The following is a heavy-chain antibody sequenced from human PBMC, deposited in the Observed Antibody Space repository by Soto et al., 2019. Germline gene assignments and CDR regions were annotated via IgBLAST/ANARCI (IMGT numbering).Heavy chain of an antibody. CDR2: IKPDGSEK. Sequence: GGSLRLSCAASGFTFSSHWMSWVRQAPGKGLEGVANIKPDGSEKWYVDSVKGRFTISRDDAKNSLYLQMNSLRAEDTAVYYCARDYLVVPHRVIDYWGQGTLVTVSS. CDR1: GFTFSSHW. CDR3: ARDYLVVPHRVIDY. J-gene: IGHJ4*02. D-gene: IGHD2-2*01. V-gene: IGHV3-7*01.